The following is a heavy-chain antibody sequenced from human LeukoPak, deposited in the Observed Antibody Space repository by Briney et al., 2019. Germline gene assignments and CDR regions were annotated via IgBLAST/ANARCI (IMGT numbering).Heavy chain of an antibody. Sequence: PGGSLRLSCAASGFTFSNYAMNWVRQAPGRGLEWVSAISCSGGSTYYADSVKGRFTISRDNSKNTLYLQMNSLRAEDTAVYYCAKDLAGSGSYSFDYWGQGTLVTVSS. CDR3: AKDLAGSGSYSFDY. CDR2: ISCSGGST. D-gene: IGHD1-26*01. J-gene: IGHJ4*02. CDR1: GFTFSNYA. V-gene: IGHV3-23*01.